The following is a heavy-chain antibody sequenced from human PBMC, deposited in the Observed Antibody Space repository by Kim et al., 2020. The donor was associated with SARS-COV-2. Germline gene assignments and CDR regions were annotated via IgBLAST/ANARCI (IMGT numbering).Heavy chain of an antibody. Sequence: ASVKVSCKGSGYTFTGHYVHWVRQAPGQGLEWMGRIHSNTGDANFAEKFQGRVTLTRDTSLTTVYMEVNSLTSDDTAIYYCALDYGAFFGYFDYWVQGTL. CDR3: ALDYGAFFGYFDY. V-gene: IGHV1-2*06. D-gene: IGHD4-17*01. CDR2: IHSNTGDA. CDR1: GYTFTGHY. J-gene: IGHJ4*01.